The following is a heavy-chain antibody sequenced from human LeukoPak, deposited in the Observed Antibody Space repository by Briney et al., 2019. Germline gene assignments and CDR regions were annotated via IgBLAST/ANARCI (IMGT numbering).Heavy chain of an antibody. D-gene: IGHD3-10*01. CDR1: GGSISSSSYY. J-gene: IGHJ4*02. Sequence: PSETLSLTCTVSGGSISSSSYYWGWIRQPPGKGLEWIGSIYYSGSTYYNPSLKSRVTISVDTSKNQFSLKLSSVTAADTAVYYCARYYYGSGSYYYFDSWGQGTLVTVSS. CDR2: IYYSGST. CDR3: ARYYYGSGSYYYFDS. V-gene: IGHV4-39*01.